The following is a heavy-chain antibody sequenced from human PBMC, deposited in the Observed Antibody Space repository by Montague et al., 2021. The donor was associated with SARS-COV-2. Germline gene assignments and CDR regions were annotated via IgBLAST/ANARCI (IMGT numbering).Heavy chain of an antibody. J-gene: IGHJ4*02. D-gene: IGHD1-26*01. V-gene: IGHV4-59*01. CDR2: IYYSGST. Sequence: SETLSLNCTVSGGSISSYYWSWIRQPPGKGLEWIGYIYYSGSTNYNPSLKSRVTISVDTSKNQFSLKLSSVTAADTAVYYCARYGSGKYHADYSGSYHLDYWGQGTLVTVSS. CDR1: GGSISSYY. CDR3: ARYGSGKYHADYSGSYHLDY.